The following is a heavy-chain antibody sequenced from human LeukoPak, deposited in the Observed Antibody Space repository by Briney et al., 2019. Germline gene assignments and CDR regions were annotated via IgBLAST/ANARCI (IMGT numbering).Heavy chain of an antibody. CDR3: ARLDSSGYYPTYYFDY. CDR1: GGSISSGDYY. CDR2: IYYSGST. V-gene: IGHV4-30-4*01. D-gene: IGHD3-22*01. J-gene: IGHJ4*02. Sequence: SETLSLTCSVSGGSISSGDYYWSWIRQPPGKGLEWIGYIYYSGSTYSNPSLKSRVTISVDTSKNQFSLRLSSVTAADTAVYYCARLDSSGYYPTYYFDYRGQGTLVTVSS.